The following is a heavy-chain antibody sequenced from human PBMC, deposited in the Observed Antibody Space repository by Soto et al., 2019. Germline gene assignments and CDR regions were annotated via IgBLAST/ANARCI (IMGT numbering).Heavy chain of an antibody. CDR1: GFTFSSYS. V-gene: IGHV3-21*01. J-gene: IGHJ3*02. D-gene: IGHD1-26*01. CDR3: AREEIVGATDAFDI. Sequence: SGGSLRLSCAASGFTFSSYSMNWVRQAPGKGLEWVSSISSSSSYIYYADSVKGRFTISRDNAKNSLYLQMNSLRAEDTAVYYCAREEIVGATDAFDIWGQGTMVTVSS. CDR2: ISSSSSYI.